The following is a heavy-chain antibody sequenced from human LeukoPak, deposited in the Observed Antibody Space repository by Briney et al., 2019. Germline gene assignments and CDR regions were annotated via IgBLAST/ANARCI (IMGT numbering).Heavy chain of an antibody. V-gene: IGHV3-23*01. J-gene: IGHJ4*02. D-gene: IGHD2-8*01. CDR2: ISGSGGST. CDR1: GFTFSIYA. Sequence: PGGSLRLSCAASGFTFSIYAMSWVRQGTGKGLEWASAISGSGGSTYYADSVKGRFTISRDNFKNTLYLQMNSLRAEDTAVYYCAKDRCTNGVCYAFDYWGQGTLVTVSS. CDR3: AKDRCTNGVCYAFDY.